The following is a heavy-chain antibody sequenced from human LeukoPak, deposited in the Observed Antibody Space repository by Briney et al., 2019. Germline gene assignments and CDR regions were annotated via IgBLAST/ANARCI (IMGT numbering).Heavy chain of an antibody. V-gene: IGHV1-46*01. CDR3: ARAPSPRNYYGSGNPLQH. Sequence: ASVKVSCKASGYTFTSYYMHWVRQAPGQGLEWMGIINPSGGSTSYAQKFQGRVTMTRDTSTSTVYMELSSLRSEDTAVYYCARAPSPRNYYGSGNPLQHWGQGTLVTVSP. CDR2: INPSGGST. J-gene: IGHJ1*01. CDR1: GYTFTSYY. D-gene: IGHD3-10*01.